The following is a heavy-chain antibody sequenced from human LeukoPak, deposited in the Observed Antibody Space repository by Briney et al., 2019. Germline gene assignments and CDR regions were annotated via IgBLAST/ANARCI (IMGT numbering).Heavy chain of an antibody. CDR1: GFIFSSYV. CDR2: ISGSGGST. CDR3: ARDKIVVVVSTTLPDI. V-gene: IGHV3-23*01. Sequence: GGSLRLSCAASGFIFSSYVMSWVRQAPGKGLEWVSAISGSGGSTFYADSVQGRVTISRDNSKNTLYLQLNSLRVEDTAVYYCARDKIVVVVSTTLPDIWGQGTMVTVSS. J-gene: IGHJ3*02. D-gene: IGHD2-15*01.